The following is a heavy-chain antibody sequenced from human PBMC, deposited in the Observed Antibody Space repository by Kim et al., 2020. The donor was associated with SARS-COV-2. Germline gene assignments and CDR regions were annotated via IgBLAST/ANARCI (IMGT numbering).Heavy chain of an antibody. V-gene: IGHV3-48*02. CDR1: GFTFNIYS. CDR2: ITSDEKTI. CDR3: ARSVAGRFDY. Sequence: GGSLRLSCAASGFTFNIYSMNWVRQTPVKGLEWVSYITSDEKTIFYADAVRGRFTISRDNAKNLVYLHMNSLRDEDTAIYYCARSVAGRFDYWGQGTLVTVSS. D-gene: IGHD6-13*01. J-gene: IGHJ4*02.